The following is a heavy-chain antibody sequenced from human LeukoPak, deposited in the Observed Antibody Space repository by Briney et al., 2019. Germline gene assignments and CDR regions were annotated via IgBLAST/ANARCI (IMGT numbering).Heavy chain of an antibody. CDR1: GFTFDDYT. Sequence: GGSLRLSCAASGFTFDDYTMHWVRQPPGKGLEWVSLMTCDAGTTYYADSVKGRFTISRDNSKNSLYLQMNSLRSEDTALYYCAKGGQTAARDMDVWGKGTTVTVSS. CDR3: AKGGQTAARDMDV. J-gene: IGHJ6*03. CDR2: MTCDAGTT. D-gene: IGHD2-2*01. V-gene: IGHV3-43*01.